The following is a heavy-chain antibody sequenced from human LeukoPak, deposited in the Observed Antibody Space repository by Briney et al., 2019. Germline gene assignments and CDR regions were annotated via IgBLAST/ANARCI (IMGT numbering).Heavy chain of an antibody. Sequence: GGSLVLSCASPGFPFSSCAMSWVRDPPGKGLEWGSAIVGSCRSKYYADSQKGRFTISRDNSKTTLYLQMNSLRAEDTAVYYCAKAPNMIVAIGVDYWGQGTLVTVPS. J-gene: IGHJ4*02. CDR3: AKAPNMIVAIGVDY. D-gene: IGHD3-22*01. CDR1: GFPFSSCA. V-gene: IGHV3-23*01. CDR2: IVGSCRSK.